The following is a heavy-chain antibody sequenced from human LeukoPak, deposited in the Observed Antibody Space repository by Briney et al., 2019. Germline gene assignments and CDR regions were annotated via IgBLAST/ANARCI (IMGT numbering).Heavy chain of an antibody. CDR1: GGSISSSSYY. Sequence: SETLSLTCTVSGGSISSSSYYWGWIRQPPGKGLEWIGSIYYSGSTYYNPSLKSRVTISVDTSKNQFSLKLSSVTAADTAVYYCARPMVRGVMTGMDVWGQGTTVTVSS. J-gene: IGHJ6*02. CDR2: IYYSGST. CDR3: ARPMVRGVMTGMDV. D-gene: IGHD3-10*01. V-gene: IGHV4-39*01.